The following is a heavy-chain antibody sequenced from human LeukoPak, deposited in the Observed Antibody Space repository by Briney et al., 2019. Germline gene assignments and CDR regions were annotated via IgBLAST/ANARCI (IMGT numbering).Heavy chain of an antibody. CDR2: IYDSGRT. CDR1: GGSISSYY. J-gene: IGHJ4*02. D-gene: IGHD3-22*01. V-gene: IGHV4-59*01. Sequence: PSETLSLTCTVSGGSISSYYWSWIRQPPGKGLEWIGNIYDSGRTNYNPSLKSRVTISVDTSKNQCSLKLSSVTAADTAVYYCARQSISGSSLSYFDYWGQGTLVNVSS. CDR3: ARQSISGSSLSYFDY.